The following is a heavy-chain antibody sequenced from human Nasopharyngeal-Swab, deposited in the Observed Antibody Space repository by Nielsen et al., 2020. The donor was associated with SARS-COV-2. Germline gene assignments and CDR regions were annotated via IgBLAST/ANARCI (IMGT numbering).Heavy chain of an antibody. V-gene: IGHV3-43*01. CDR3: AKDIAASGLGQYYFDF. D-gene: IGHD6-6*01. Sequence: GGSLRLSCAASGFNFDDFMMHWVRQLPGKGLEWVSLISWDSRSTYYADSVKGRFTISRDNSKGSLFLQMNSLRTEDTGFYYCAKDIAASGLGQYYFDFWGQGTLVTVSS. J-gene: IGHJ4*02. CDR1: GFNFDDFM. CDR2: ISWDSRST.